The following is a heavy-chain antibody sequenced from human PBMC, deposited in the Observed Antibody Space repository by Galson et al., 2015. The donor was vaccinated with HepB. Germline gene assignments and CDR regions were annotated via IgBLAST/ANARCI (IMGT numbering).Heavy chain of an antibody. D-gene: IGHD2-21*01. CDR2: IKDKSEGETI. J-gene: IGHJ4*02. V-gene: IGHV3-15*01. CDR1: GFTFRTAW. Sequence: SLRLSCAASGFTFRTAWMSWVRQAPGKGLEWVGRIKDKSEGETINYASPVKGRFAISRDDSKYTLCLEMNNLKTEDTAVYYCTTVGNTVIYWGQGSLVTVAS. CDR3: TTVGNTVIY.